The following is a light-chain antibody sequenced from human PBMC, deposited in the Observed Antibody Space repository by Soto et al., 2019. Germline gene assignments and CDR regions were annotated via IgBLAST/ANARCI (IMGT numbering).Light chain of an antibody. V-gene: IGKV1-39*01. J-gene: IGKJ5*01. Sequence: DIQMTQSPSSLSASVGDRVTITCRASQSISSYLTWYQQKPGKAPKLLIYAASSLQSGVPSRFSGSGSGTDFTLTISSLQPQDFATYSCQRSYSTPPITFGQGTRLEIK. CDR3: QRSYSTPPIT. CDR1: QSISSY. CDR2: AAS.